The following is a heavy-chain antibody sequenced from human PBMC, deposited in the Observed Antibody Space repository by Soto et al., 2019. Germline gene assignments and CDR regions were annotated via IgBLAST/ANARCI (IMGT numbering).Heavy chain of an antibody. Sequence: GGSLRLSCAASGFTFSSYGMHWVRQAPGKGLVWVSRIKGDGSSASYADSVKDRFTISRDNAKNTLYLQMNSLGAEDTAVYWCARGIRNYYGVDVWGQGTMVTVSS. J-gene: IGHJ6*02. V-gene: IGHV3-74*01. CDR2: IKGDGSSA. CDR3: ARGIRNYYGVDV. CDR1: GFTFSSYG.